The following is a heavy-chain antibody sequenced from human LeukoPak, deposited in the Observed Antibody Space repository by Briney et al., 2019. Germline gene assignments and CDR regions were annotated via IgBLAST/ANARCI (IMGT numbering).Heavy chain of an antibody. Sequence: GGSLRLSCAASGFTFSSYAMSWVRQSPGKGLEWVSTISGRGGGTYYADSVKGRFTISRDTSKNTLYLQMNSLRADDTAVYYCAKVTGGDMITYGGLDYWGQGTLVTVSS. J-gene: IGHJ4*02. CDR1: GFTFSSYA. D-gene: IGHD3-16*01. CDR2: ISGRGGGT. CDR3: AKVTGGDMITYGGLDY. V-gene: IGHV3-23*01.